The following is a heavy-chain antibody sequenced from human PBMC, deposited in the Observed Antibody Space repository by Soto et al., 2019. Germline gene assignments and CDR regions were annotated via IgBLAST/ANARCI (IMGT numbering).Heavy chain of an antibody. CDR2: ISYDGRNK. CDR1: GFTFSSYG. V-gene: IGHV3-30*18. CDR3: AKRDEYCNVPGCYGVDY. D-gene: IGHD2-15*01. Sequence: QVQLVESGGGVVQPGRSLRLSCAGSGFTFSSYGMHWVRQAPGKGLEWVAVISYDGRNKNYADSVKGRFTISRDDSTNTLSLQMNSLRVEDTVVYYCAKRDEYCNVPGCYGVDYWGQGTLVTVSS. J-gene: IGHJ4*02.